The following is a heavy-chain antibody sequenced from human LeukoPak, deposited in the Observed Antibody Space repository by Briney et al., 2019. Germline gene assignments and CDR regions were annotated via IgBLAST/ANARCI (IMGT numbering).Heavy chain of an antibody. CDR3: ETDHAYGGNSAAFDI. D-gene: IGHD4-23*01. CDR2: FDPEDGET. J-gene: IGHJ3*02. CDR1: GYTLTELS. V-gene: IGHV1-24*01. Sequence: ASVKVSCKVSGYTLTELSMHWVRQAPGKGLEWMGGFDPEDGETIYAQKFQGRVTMTEDTSTDTAYMELSSLRSEDTAVYYCETDHAYGGNSAAFDIWGQGTMVTVSS.